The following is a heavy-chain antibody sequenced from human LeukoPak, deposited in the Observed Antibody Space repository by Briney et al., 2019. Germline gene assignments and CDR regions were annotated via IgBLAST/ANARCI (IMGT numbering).Heavy chain of an antibody. CDR2: IFHNEKT. V-gene: IGHV4-39*07. CDR1: GGSASTSDYY. CDR3: ARIFDS. J-gene: IGHJ4*02. Sequence: PSETLSLTCTVSGGSASTSDYYWGWIRQTPGKGLEWIGDIFHNEKTNYNPSLKGRVTISIDTSNNQFSLRLPSVTAADTAVYYCARIFDSWGQGTLVTVSS.